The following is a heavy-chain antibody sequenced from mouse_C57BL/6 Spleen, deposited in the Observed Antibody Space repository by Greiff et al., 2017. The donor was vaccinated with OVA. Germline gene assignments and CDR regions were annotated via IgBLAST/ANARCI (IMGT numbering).Heavy chain of an antibody. V-gene: IGHV1-66*01. CDR2: IYPGSGNT. Sequence: VMLVESGPELVKPGASVKISCKASGYSFTSYYIHWVKQRPGQGLEWIGWIYPGSGNTKYNEKFKGKATLTADTSSSTAYMQLSSLTSEDSAVYYCARVYGRVYYAMDYWGQGTSVTVSS. CDR3: ARVYGRVYYAMDY. CDR1: GYSFTSYY. J-gene: IGHJ4*01. D-gene: IGHD1-1*01.